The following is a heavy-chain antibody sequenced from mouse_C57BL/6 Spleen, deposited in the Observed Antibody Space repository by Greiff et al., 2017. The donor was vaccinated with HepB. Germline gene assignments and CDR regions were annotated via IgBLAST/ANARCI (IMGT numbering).Heavy chain of an antibody. D-gene: IGHD1-1*01. CDR3: ARGALRDWYFDV. CDR1: GYTFTDYN. Sequence: VQLQQSGPELVKPGASVKMSCKASGYTFTDYNMHWVKQSNGKSHEWIGYINPNNGGTSYNQKFKGKATLTVNKSSSTAYMELRSLTSEDSAVYYWARGALRDWYFDVWGTGTTVTVSS. V-gene: IGHV1-22*01. J-gene: IGHJ1*03. CDR2: INPNNGGT.